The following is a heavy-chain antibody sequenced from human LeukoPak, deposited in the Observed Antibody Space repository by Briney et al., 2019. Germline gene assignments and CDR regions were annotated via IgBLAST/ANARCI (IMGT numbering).Heavy chain of an antibody. CDR1: GGSFSGYY. CDR3: ARRYSSGFYYFDY. J-gene: IGHJ4*02. Sequence: PSETLSLTCSVYGGSFSGYYWTWIRQPSGKGLEWIGEIDHSESANHSPSLKSRLTMSVDTSKSQFSLRLNSVTAADTATYYCARRYSSGFYYFDYWGQGALVTVSS. D-gene: IGHD6-19*01. V-gene: IGHV4-34*01. CDR2: IDHSESA.